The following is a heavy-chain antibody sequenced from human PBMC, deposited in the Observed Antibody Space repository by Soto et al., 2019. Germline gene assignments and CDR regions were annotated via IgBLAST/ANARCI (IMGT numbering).Heavy chain of an antibody. CDR2: ISYDGSNK. D-gene: IGHD4-4*01. CDR1: GFTFSSYA. V-gene: IGHV3-30*04. J-gene: IGHJ6*02. CDR3: ARDWTTVTPPGGMDV. Sequence: GGSLRLSCAASGFTFSSYAMHWVRQAPGKGLEWVAVISYDGSNKYYADSVKGRFTISRDNSKNTLYLQMNSLRAEDTAVYYCARDWTTVTPPGGMDVWGQGTTVTVSS.